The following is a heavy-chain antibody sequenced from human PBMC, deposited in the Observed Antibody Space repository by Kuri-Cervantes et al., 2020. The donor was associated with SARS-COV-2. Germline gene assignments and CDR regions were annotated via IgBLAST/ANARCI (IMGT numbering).Heavy chain of an antibody. CDR1: GFTLSSYA. CDR3: ASGGDCSSTSCYRAEVN. CDR2: ISYDGSNK. D-gene: IGHD2-2*02. Sequence: GESLKISCAASGFTLSSYAMHWVRQAPGKGLEWVAVISYDGSNKYYADSVKGRFTISRDNSKNTLYLQMNSLRAKDTAVYYCASGGDCSSTSCYRAEVNWGQGTLVTVSS. V-gene: IGHV3-30-3*01. J-gene: IGHJ4*02.